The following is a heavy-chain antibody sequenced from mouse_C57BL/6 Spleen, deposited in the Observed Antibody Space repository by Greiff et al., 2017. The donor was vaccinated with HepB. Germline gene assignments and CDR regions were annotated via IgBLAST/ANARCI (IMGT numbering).Heavy chain of an antibody. J-gene: IGHJ4*01. CDR2: INPNNGGT. CDR1: GYTFTDYY. Sequence: VQLQQSGPELVKPGASVKISCKASGYTFTDYYMNWVKQSHGKSLEWIGDINPNNGGTSYNQKFKGKATLTVDKSSSTAYMELRSLTSEDSAVYYCARWGTTVVDAMDYWGQGTSVTVSS. V-gene: IGHV1-26*01. CDR3: ARWGTTVVDAMDY. D-gene: IGHD1-1*01.